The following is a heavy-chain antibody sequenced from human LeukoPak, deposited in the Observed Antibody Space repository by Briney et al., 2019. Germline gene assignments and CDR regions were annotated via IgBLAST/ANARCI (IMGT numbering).Heavy chain of an antibody. J-gene: IGHJ3*02. CDR1: GGSISSYY. D-gene: IGHD2-15*01. CDR2: IYYSGST. Sequence: SETLSLTCTVSGGSISSYYWSWIRQPPGKGLEWIGYIYYSGSTNYNPSLKSRVTISVDTSKNQFSLKLSSVTAADTAVYYCAGGARVARGAFDIWGQGTMVTVSS. V-gene: IGHV4-59*01. CDR3: AGGARVARGAFDI.